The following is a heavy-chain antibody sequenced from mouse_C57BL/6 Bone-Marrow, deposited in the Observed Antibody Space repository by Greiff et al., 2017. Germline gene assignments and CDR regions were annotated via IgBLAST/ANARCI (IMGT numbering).Heavy chain of an antibody. CDR2: IYPRSGNT. D-gene: IGHD1-1*01. CDR3: ARRSITTVVATRGWFAY. J-gene: IGHJ3*01. Sequence: QVQLQQSGAELARPGASVTLSCKASGYTFTSYGISWVKQRTGQGLEWIGEIYPRSGNTYYNEQFKGKATLTADKSSSTAYMELRSLTSEDSAVYFCARRSITTVVATRGWFAYWGQGTLVTVSA. CDR1: GYTFTSYG. V-gene: IGHV1-81*01.